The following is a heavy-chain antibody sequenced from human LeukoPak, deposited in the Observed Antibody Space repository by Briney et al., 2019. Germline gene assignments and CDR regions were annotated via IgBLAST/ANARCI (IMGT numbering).Heavy chain of an antibody. CDR3: ARAMDV. Sequence: PGGSLRLSCVASGFIFKKYWMNWVRQVPGKGLECLANIKEDGSETYYADSVKGRFTISRDNAKNSLYLQMNSLRAEDTAVYYCARAMDVWGKGTTVTVSS. CDR2: IKEDGSET. J-gene: IGHJ6*03. V-gene: IGHV3-7*01. CDR1: GFIFKKYW.